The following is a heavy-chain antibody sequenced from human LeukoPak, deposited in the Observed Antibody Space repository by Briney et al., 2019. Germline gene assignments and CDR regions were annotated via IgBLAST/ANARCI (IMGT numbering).Heavy chain of an antibody. CDR1: GFTFSSYW. V-gene: IGHV3-7*01. J-gene: IGHJ5*02. CDR3: ARDLMTTVARGWFDP. CDR2: IKLDGSEK. D-gene: IGHD4-23*01. Sequence: GGSLRLSCAASGFTFSSYWMSWVRQAPGKGLEWVANIKLDGSEKYYVDSVKGRFTISRDNAKNSLYLQMNSLRAEDTAVYYCARDLMTTVARGWFDPWGQGTLATVSS.